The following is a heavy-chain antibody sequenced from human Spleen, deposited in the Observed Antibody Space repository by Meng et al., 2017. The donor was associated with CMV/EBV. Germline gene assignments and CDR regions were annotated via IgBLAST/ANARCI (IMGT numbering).Heavy chain of an antibody. CDR1: GASISGSSYY. D-gene: IGHD6-13*01. J-gene: IGHJ5*02. CDR3: ASPKQQLVPDSWFDP. CDR2: IYYTGST. Sequence: SGASISGSSYYWGWIRQPPGKGLEWIGSIYYTGSTYYNPSLRSRVTISVDTSRNQFSLKLRSVTSADTAVYYCASPKQQLVPDSWFDPWGQGTLVTVSS. V-gene: IGHV4-39*07.